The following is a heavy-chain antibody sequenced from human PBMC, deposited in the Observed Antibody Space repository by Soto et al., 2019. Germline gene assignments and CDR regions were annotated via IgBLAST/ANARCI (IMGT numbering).Heavy chain of an antibody. CDR3: ARAPHYDFWSGYPSGYYMDA. J-gene: IGHJ6*03. V-gene: IGHV3-11*01. Sequence: GGSLRLSCAASGFTFSDYYMSWIRQAPGKGLEWVSYISSSGSTIYYADSVKGRFTISRDNAKNSLYLQMNSLRAEDTAVYYCARAPHYDFWSGYPSGYYMDAWCKGTTLTVS. CDR2: ISSSGSTI. CDR1: GFTFSDYY. D-gene: IGHD3-3*01.